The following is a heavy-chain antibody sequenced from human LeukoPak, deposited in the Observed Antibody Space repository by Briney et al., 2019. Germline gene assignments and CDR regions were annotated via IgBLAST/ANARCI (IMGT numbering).Heavy chain of an antibody. D-gene: IGHD1-7*01. CDR2: ISSSSSTI. J-gene: IGHJ4*02. CDR3: ASEGGGYNWNYGGY. CDR1: GFTFNTCA. Sequence: PGGSLRLSCEASGFTFNTCAMSWVRPAPGKGLEWVSYISSSSSTIYYADSVKGRFTISRDNAKNSLYLQMNSLRAEDTAVYYCASEGGGYNWNYGGYWGQGTLVTVSS. V-gene: IGHV3-48*04.